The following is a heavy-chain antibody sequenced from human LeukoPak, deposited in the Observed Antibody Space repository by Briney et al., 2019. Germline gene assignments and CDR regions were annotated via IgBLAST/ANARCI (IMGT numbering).Heavy chain of an antibody. CDR1: GYTFTSYD. CDR2: MNPNSGST. V-gene: IGHV1-8*01. D-gene: IGHD3-3*01. CDR3: ARAGVERFLEWLSTYYYGMDV. Sequence: ALVKVSCKPSGYTFTSYDINWVRQATGHGLEWMGWMNPNSGSTGYAQKFQGRVTMTRNTSISTAYMELSRLRSEDTAVYYCARAGVERFLEWLSTYYYGMDVWGQGTTVTVPS. J-gene: IGHJ6*02.